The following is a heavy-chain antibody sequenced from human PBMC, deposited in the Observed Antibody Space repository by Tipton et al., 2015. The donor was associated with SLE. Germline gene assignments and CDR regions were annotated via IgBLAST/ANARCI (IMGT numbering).Heavy chain of an antibody. CDR1: GGSISSYY. Sequence: TLSLTCTVSGGSISSYYWSWVRQPPGKGLEWIGYIYYSGSTYYNPSLKSRVTISVDTSKNQFSLKVSSVTAADTAVYYCARDSTGYYHFDYWGQGTLVTVSS. V-gene: IGHV4-59*12. D-gene: IGHD3-22*01. J-gene: IGHJ4*02. CDR3: ARDSTGYYHFDY. CDR2: IYYSGST.